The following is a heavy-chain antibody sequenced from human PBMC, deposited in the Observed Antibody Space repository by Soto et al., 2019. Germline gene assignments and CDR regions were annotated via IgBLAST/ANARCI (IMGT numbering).Heavy chain of an antibody. J-gene: IGHJ5*01. V-gene: IGHV3-23*01. CDR1: GFSFSDYA. Sequence: EVHLLESGGALVQPGGSLTLSCAASGFSFSDYAMSWVRQAPGKGLEWVSSISRTGDSAYYADSVKGRFAISRDRSRNRLSLQMNSLRFEATAVYYCAKGPDGSGYYHNWFDSWGQGTLITVSS. D-gene: IGHD3-22*01. CDR3: AKGPDGSGYYHNWFDS. CDR2: ISRTGDSA.